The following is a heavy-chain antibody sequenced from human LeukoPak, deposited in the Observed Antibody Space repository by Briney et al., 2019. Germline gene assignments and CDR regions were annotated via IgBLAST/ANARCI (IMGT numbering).Heavy chain of an antibody. J-gene: IGHJ4*02. CDR2: IYYSGST. CDR3: AREGPPSGISL. D-gene: IGHD1-26*01. V-gene: IGHV4-39*07. Sequence: SETLSLTCTVSGGSISSSSYYWGWIRQPPGKGLEWIGSIYYSGSTYYNPSLKSRVTISVDTSKNQFSLKLSSVTAADTAVYYCAREGPPSGISLWGQGTLVTVSS. CDR1: GGSISSSSYY.